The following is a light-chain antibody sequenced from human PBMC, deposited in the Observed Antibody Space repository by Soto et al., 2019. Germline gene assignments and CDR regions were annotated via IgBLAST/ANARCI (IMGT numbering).Light chain of an antibody. Sequence: EIVLTQSPATLSLSPGERATLSCRASQSISSYLAWYQQKPDQAPRLLIYDASNRATSIPARFSGSGSGTDFTLTISSLEPEDFAVYYCHQRSTWPFTFGPGNKVDIK. J-gene: IGKJ3*01. CDR3: HQRSTWPFT. CDR1: QSISSY. CDR2: DAS. V-gene: IGKV3-11*01.